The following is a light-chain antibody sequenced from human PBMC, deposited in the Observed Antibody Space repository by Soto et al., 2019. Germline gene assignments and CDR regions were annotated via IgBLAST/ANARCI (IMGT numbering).Light chain of an antibody. CDR2: EVS. CDR3: TSYTTSSTWV. CDR1: SSDVGGYNY. J-gene: IGLJ3*02. V-gene: IGLV2-14*03. Sequence: QSVLAQPASVSGSPGQSITISCTGTSSDVGGYNYVSWSQQHPGKAPKLLIYEVSNRPSGVSNRFSGSKSGNTASLTISGLQADDQADYFCTSYTTSSTWVFGGGTQLTVL.